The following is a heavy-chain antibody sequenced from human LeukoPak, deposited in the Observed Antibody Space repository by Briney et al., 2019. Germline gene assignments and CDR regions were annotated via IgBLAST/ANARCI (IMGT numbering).Heavy chain of an antibody. V-gene: IGHV3-30*02. CDR1: GFTFSSYG. D-gene: IGHD3-10*01. CDR2: IRYDGSNK. Sequence: AGGSLRLSCAASGFTFSSYGMHWVRQAPGKGLEWVVFIRYDGSNKHYADSVKGRFTISRDNSKNTLYLQMNSLRAEDTAVYYCAKDGRRRKTYYYGSGSYPEWGQGTLVTVSS. J-gene: IGHJ4*02. CDR3: AKDGRRRKTYYYGSGSYPE.